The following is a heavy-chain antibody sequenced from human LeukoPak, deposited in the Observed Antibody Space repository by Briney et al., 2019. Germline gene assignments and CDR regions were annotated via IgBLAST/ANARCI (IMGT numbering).Heavy chain of an antibody. CDR2: INSDGSST. J-gene: IGHJ4*02. CDR1: GFTFSSYW. V-gene: IGHV3-74*01. CDR3: ASPGGYSYGCLDY. D-gene: IGHD5-18*01. Sequence: PGGSLRLSCAASGFTFSSYWMHWVRQAPGKGLVWVSRINSDGSSTTYADSVKGRFTISRDNAKNSLYLQMNSLRAEDTAVYYCASPGGYSYGCLDYWGQGTLVTVSS.